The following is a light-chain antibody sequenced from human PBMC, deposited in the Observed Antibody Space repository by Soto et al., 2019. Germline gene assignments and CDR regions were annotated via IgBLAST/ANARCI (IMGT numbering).Light chain of an antibody. CDR3: QQSYKTPHT. V-gene: IGKV3-11*01. CDR2: GAS. CDR1: QSVGTY. J-gene: IGKJ2*01. Sequence: EIVLTQSPATLSLSPGERATLSCRASQSVGTYLGWYQQKPGQAPRLLIYGASNRATGIPARFSGSGSGTDFNLTISSLQPEDFATYYCQQSYKTPHTFGQGTKLETK.